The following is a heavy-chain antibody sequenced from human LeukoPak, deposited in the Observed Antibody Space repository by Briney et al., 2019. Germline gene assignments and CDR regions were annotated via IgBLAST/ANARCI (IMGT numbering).Heavy chain of an antibody. CDR3: VKGEAAADALYYFDY. J-gene: IGHJ4*02. D-gene: IGHD6-13*01. CDR1: GFRFSDFT. Sequence: GGSLRLSCAASGFRFSDFTMTWVRQAPGKGMEWVSAISGSGGSTYYADSVKGRFTISRDNSKNTLYLQMNSLRAEDTAVYYCVKGEAAADALYYFDYWGQGTLVTVSS. CDR2: ISGSGGST. V-gene: IGHV3-23*01.